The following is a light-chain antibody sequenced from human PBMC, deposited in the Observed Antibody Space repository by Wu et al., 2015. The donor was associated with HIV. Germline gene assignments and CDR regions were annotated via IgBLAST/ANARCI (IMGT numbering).Light chain of an antibody. J-gene: IGKJ4*01. V-gene: IGKV1-39*01. Sequence: DIQMTQSPSSLSASVGDRVTITCRASQSISSYLNWYQQKPGKAPKLLIYAASSLQSGVPSRFSGSGSGTDFTLTISSLQPEDFATYYCQQSYTYPSTFGGGTKVEIK. CDR2: AAS. CDR3: QQSYTYPST. CDR1: QSISSY.